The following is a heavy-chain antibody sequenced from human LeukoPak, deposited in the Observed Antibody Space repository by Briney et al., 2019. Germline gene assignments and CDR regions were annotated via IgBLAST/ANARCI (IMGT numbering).Heavy chain of an antibody. Sequence: PGGSLRLSCAASGFTFTDYYMSWIRQAPGKGLERVSYITNSGTTIYYADSVKGRFTISRDNAKNSLYLQMNSLRAEDTALYYCAKVSGLGNWFDPWGQGTLVTVSS. D-gene: IGHD3-16*01. CDR1: GFTFTDYY. CDR3: AKVSGLGNWFDP. V-gene: IGHV3-11*01. CDR2: ITNSGTTI. J-gene: IGHJ5*02.